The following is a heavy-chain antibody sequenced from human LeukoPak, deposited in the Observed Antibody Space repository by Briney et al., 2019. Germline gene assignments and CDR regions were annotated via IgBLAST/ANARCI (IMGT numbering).Heavy chain of an antibody. CDR3: AKGARGYSDGFYFDY. D-gene: IGHD2-15*01. J-gene: IGHJ4*02. CDR1: GFTVSSNY. CDR2: ISGSGGST. V-gene: IGHV3-23*01. Sequence: GGSLRLSCAASGFTVSSNYMSWVRQAPGKGLEWVSAISGSGGSTYYADSVKGRFTISRDNSKNTLYLQMNSLRAEDTAVYYCAKGARGYSDGFYFDYWGQGTLVTVSS.